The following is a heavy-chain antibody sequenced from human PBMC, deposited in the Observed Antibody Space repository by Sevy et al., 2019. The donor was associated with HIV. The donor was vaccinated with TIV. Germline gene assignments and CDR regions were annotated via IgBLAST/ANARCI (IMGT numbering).Heavy chain of an antibody. CDR1: GYTLSQLS. D-gene: IGHD3-22*01. CDR3: AITKDYYDNSGYPFDY. Sequence: ASVKVSCKVSGYTLSQLSMHLVRQAPGKGLEWMGTFDPEDGETIYAQKFQGRVTMTEDKYTDTAYMQLTSLRSEDTAVFYCAITKDYYDNSGYPFDYWGLGTLVTVSS. V-gene: IGHV1-24*01. J-gene: IGHJ4*02. CDR2: FDPEDGET.